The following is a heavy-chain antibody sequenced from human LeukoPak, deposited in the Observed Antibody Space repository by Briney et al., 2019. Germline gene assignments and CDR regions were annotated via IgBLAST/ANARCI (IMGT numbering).Heavy chain of an antibody. V-gene: IGHV3-7*01. CDR2: INPDGSDK. Sequence: GGSLRLSCAASGFTFTSYWMSWVRQAPGKGLQWVATINPDGSDKYHVDSVKGRFTISRDNAKNSLYLQMNSLTVEDTAVYYCARDDGFSCYSYWGQETLVTVSS. CDR3: ARDDGFSCYSY. D-gene: IGHD3/OR15-3a*01. J-gene: IGHJ4*02. CDR1: GFTFTSYW.